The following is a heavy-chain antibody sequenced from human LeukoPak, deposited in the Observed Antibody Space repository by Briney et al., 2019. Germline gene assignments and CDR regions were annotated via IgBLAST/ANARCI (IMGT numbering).Heavy chain of an antibody. CDR1: GGTFTRDA. CDR3: ARDRITQDGYHYYGIAV. V-gene: IGHV1-69*04. J-gene: IGHJ6*02. Sequence: GASVKVSCKPSGGTFTRDAVSWMRQAPGQGVEWMGRIIPILGITNYAQRFKGRLTITADKSTASMELRSLRSEDTAIYYCARDRITQDGYHYYGIAVWGQGTTVTVSS. CDR2: IIPILGIT. D-gene: IGHD1-14*01.